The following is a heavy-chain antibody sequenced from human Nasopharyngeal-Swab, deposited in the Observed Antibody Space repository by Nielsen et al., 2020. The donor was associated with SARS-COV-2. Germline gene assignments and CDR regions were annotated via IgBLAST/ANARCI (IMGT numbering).Heavy chain of an antibody. J-gene: IGHJ6*02. Sequence: SETLSLTCAVYGGSFSGYYWSWIRQPPGKGLEWIGEINHSGSTNYNPSLKSRVTISVDTSKNQFSLKLSSVTAADTAVYYCARGFHIRYCSSTSCPYYYYYGMDVWGQGTTVTVSS. D-gene: IGHD2-2*01. V-gene: IGHV4-34*01. CDR3: ARGFHIRYCSSTSCPYYYYYGMDV. CDR1: GGSFSGYY. CDR2: INHSGST.